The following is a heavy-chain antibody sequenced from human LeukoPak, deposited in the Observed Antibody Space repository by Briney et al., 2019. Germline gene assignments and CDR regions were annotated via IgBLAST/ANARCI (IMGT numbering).Heavy chain of an antibody. CDR1: GFTFSNYG. V-gene: IGHV3-23*01. Sequence: GGSLRLSCAASGFTFSNYGMNWVRQAPGRGLEWVSAVSSSSDRTYYADSVKGRFTISRGNSKNTLYLQMYSLRAEDTAVYYCARHCDYIWGTTPGVVDYWGQGTLVTVSS. CDR3: ARHCDYIWGTTPGVVDY. J-gene: IGHJ4*02. CDR2: VSSSSDRT. D-gene: IGHD3-16*01.